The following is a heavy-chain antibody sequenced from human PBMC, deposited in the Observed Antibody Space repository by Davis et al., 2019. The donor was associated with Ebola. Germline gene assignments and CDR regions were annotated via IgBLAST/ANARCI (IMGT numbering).Heavy chain of an antibody. J-gene: IGHJ4*02. Sequence: GGSLRLSCSASGFTFSSYAMHWVRQAPGKGLEWVSTLSATGSHSYYADSVRGRFTISRDNSKSTLFLQMSSLRDEDTAVYYCAKQGSWNFWDWGQGTLLTVSS. V-gene: IGHV3-23*01. CDR1: GFTFSSYA. CDR2: LSATGSHS. CDR3: AKQGSWNFWD. D-gene: IGHD6-13*01.